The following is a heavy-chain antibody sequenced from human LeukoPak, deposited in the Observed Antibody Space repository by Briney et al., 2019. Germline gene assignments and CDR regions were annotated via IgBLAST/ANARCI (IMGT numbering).Heavy chain of an antibody. Sequence: SETLSLTCAVSGYSISSGYYWGWIRPPPGKGLEWIGSICHSGSTYYNPSLKSRVTISVDTSKNQFSLKLSSVTAADTAVYYCARLAALRFLEWLPLGSYFDYWGQGTLVTVSS. CDR3: ARLAALRFLEWLPLGSYFDY. J-gene: IGHJ4*02. D-gene: IGHD3-3*01. CDR2: ICHSGST. V-gene: IGHV4-38-2*01. CDR1: GYSISSGYY.